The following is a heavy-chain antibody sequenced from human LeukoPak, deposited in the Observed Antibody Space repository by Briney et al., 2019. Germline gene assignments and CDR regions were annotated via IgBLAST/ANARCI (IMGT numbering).Heavy chain of an antibody. J-gene: IGHJ4*02. D-gene: IGHD3-10*01. Sequence: GGSLRLSCAASGVTFSNYGRRWGRQAPGKGLEWVAIIWYDGSNKYYPAPVKGRFTISRENSKNTLYLQMNSLRAEDTAVYYCARHKSGYLDYWGQGTLVTVSP. CDR1: GVTFSNYG. CDR3: ARHKSGYLDY. CDR2: IWYDGSNK. V-gene: IGHV3-33*01.